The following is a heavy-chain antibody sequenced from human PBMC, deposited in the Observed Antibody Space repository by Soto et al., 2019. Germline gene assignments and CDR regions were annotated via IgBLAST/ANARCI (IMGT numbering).Heavy chain of an antibody. J-gene: IGHJ5*02. Sequence: SVKVSCKASGGTFSSYAISWVRQAPGQGLEWMGGIIPIFGTANYAHKFQGRVTITADETTSTAYMELSRLRSEDTAVYYCARDRDDSSGYYRYNWFDPWGQGTLVTVSS. V-gene: IGHV1-69*13. CDR3: ARDRDDSSGYYRYNWFDP. CDR1: GGTFSSYA. D-gene: IGHD3-22*01. CDR2: IIPIFGTA.